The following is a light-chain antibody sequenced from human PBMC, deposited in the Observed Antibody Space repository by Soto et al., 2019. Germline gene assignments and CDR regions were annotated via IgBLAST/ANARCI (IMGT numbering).Light chain of an antibody. J-gene: IGKJ1*01. CDR3: QQYDRSPWT. CDR2: GTS. Sequence: EIVLTQSPGTLSLSPGERATLSCRAGQSVSSSYLAWYQQKPGQAPRLLIYGTSKRATGIPDRFSGSGSGTDFTLTISRLEPEDFAVYYCQQYDRSPWTFGQGTKVEIK. V-gene: IGKV3-20*01. CDR1: QSVSSSY.